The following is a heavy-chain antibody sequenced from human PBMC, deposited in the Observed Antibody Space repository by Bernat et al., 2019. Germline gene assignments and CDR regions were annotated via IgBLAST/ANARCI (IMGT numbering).Heavy chain of an antibody. CDR1: GFTFSSYA. CDR3: AKVGVLRFLEWAPDDAFDI. J-gene: IGHJ3*02. D-gene: IGHD3-3*01. Sequence: EVQLLESGGGLVQPGGSLRLSCAASGFTFSSYAMSWVRQAPGKGLEWVSAISGSGGSTYYADSVKGRFTISRDNSKNTLYLQMNSLRAEDTAVYYCAKVGVLRFLEWAPDDAFDIWGQGTMVTVSS. V-gene: IGHV3-23*01. CDR2: ISGSGGST.